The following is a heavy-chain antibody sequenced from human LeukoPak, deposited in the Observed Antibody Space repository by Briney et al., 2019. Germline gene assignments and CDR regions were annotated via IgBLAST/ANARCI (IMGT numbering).Heavy chain of an antibody. J-gene: IGHJ5*02. Sequence: GGSLRLSCAASGFTFSSYAMSWVRQAPGKGLEWVSAISGSGGSTYYADSVKGRFTISRDNSKSTLYLQMNSLRAEDTAVYYCAKGRWELRYNWFDPWGQGTLVTVSS. CDR2: ISGSGGST. CDR1: GFTFSSYA. D-gene: IGHD1-26*01. V-gene: IGHV3-23*01. CDR3: AKGRWELRYNWFDP.